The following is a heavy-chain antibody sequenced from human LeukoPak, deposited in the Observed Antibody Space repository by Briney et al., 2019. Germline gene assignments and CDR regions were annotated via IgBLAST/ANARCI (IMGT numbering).Heavy chain of an antibody. CDR3: ARDRFYGDSSGMDV. CDR2: IYSGGST. D-gene: IGHD4-17*01. V-gene: IGHV3-53*01. CDR1: GFTVSSNY. J-gene: IGHJ6*02. Sequence: GGSLRLSCAASGFTVSSNYMSWVRQAPGKGLEWVSVIYSGGSTYYADSVKGRFTISRDISKNTLYLQMNSLRAEDTAVYYCARDRFYGDSSGMDVWGQGTTVTVSS.